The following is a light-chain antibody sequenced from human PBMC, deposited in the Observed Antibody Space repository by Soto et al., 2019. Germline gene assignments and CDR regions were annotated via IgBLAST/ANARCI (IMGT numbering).Light chain of an antibody. CDR3: QTWGTGIHVV. Sequence: QLVLTQSPSASASPGASVKLTCTLSSGHSSYAIAWHQQQPEKGPRFLMKLNSDGSHSKGDGIPDRFSGSSSGAERYLTSSSLQSEDEADYYCQTWGTGIHVVFGGGTKLTVL. CDR2: LNSDGSH. V-gene: IGLV4-69*01. CDR1: SGHSSYA. J-gene: IGLJ2*01.